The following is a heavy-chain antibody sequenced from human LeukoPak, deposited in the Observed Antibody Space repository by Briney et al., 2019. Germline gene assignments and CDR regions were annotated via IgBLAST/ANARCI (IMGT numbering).Heavy chain of an antibody. CDR3: ARELGGYYDSSGYYYNWFDP. CDR2: ISSSGSTI. J-gene: IGHJ5*02. V-gene: IGHV3-11*01. D-gene: IGHD3-22*01. Sequence: GGSLRLSCAAPGFTFSDYYMSWIRQAPGKGLEWVSYISSSGSTIYYADSVKGRFTISRDNAKNSLYLQMNSLRAEDTAVYYCARELGGYYDSSGYYYNWFDPWGQGTLVTVSS. CDR1: GFTFSDYY.